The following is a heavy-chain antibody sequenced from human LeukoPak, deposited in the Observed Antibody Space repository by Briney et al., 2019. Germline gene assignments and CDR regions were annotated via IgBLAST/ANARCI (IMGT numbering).Heavy chain of an antibody. CDR3: TRPLLRVAAAGSFHL. D-gene: IGHD6-13*01. CDR2: IRSTALHGTT. V-gene: IGHV3-49*04. Sequence: QAGGSLRLSCTASGFNFGEYVMSWVRQAPGKGLEWVGFIRSTALHGTTEYAASVKGRFTISRDDSKSIVYLQMNSLKNEDTAVYYCTRPLLRVAAAGSFHLWGQGTLVTLSS. CDR1: GFNFGEYV. J-gene: IGHJ1*01.